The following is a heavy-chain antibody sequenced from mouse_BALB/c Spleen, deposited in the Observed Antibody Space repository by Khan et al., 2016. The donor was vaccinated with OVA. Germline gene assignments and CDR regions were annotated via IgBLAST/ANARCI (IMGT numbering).Heavy chain of an antibody. CDR3: ARHGTSSWFAY. J-gene: IGHJ3*01. Sequence: VQLQQSGPELMKPGASVKISCKASGFSFTTYYIHWVKQSHGKSLEWIGYIDPFNGSTTYNQKFKGKATLTVDKSSSTLFMHLSGQTSEDSTVNYCARHGTSSWFAYWGQGTMVTVSA. CDR2: IDPFNGST. D-gene: IGHD1-1*01. V-gene: IGHV1S135*01. CDR1: GFSFTTYY.